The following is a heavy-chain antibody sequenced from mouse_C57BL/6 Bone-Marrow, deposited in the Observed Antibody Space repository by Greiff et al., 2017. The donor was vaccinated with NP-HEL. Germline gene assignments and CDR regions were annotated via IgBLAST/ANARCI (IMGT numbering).Heavy chain of an antibody. CDR1: GYTFTSYW. CDR3: ARAWEIMYGYDGWYVDV. J-gene: IGHJ1*03. CDR2: IDPTSGGT. D-gene: IGHD2-2*01. V-gene: IGHV1-72*01. Sequence: QVQLQQPGAELVKPGASVTLSCTASGYTFTSYWLHWVTQRPGRGLEWIGRIDPTSGGTKYNEKFKSKATLTVDKPSSTAYMQLSSLTSEDSAVYYCARAWEIMYGYDGWYVDVWGTGTTVTVSS.